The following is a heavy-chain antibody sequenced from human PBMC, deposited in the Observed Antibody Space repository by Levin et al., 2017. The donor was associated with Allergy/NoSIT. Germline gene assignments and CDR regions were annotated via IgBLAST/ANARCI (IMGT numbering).Heavy chain of an antibody. V-gene: IGHV3-23*01. J-gene: IGHJ4*02. CDR2: ISGSGGST. CDR3: AKDKLLWFGEFAPSFDY. D-gene: IGHD3-10*01. CDR1: GFTFSNYA. Sequence: AGGSLRLSCAASGFTFSNYAMSWVRQAPGKGLEWVSAISGSGGSTYYADSVKGRFTISRDNSKNTLYLQMNSLRAEDTAVYYCAKDKLLWFGEFAPSFDYWGQGTLVTVSS.